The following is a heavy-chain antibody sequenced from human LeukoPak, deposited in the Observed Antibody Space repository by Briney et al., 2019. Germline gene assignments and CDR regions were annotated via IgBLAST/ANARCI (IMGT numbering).Heavy chain of an antibody. CDR2: IYTSGST. J-gene: IGHJ5*02. Sequence: SETLSLTCTVSGGSISSYYWSWIRQPAGKGLEWIGRIYTSGSTSYNPSLKSRVTISVDKSKNQFSLKLSSVTAADTAVYYCARAAGTRRPPGVYDSGWFDPWGQGTLVTVSS. CDR3: ARAAGTRRPPGVYDSGWFDP. D-gene: IGHD5/OR15-5a*01. V-gene: IGHV4-4*07. CDR1: GGSISSYY.